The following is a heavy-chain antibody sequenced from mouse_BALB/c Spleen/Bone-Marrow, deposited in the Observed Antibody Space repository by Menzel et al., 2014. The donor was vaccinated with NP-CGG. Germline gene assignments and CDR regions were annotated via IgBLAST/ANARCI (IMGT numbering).Heavy chain of an antibody. J-gene: IGHJ2*01. V-gene: IGHV5-9*02. CDR1: GFAFSSYD. Sequence: EVKLVESGVGLVKPGGSLKLSCAASGFAFSSYDMSWVRQTPEKRLEWVATISSGGSYTYYPDSVKGRFTISRDNARNTLYLQMSSLRSEDTALYYCARLLRLRYFDYWGQGTTLTVSS. CDR2: ISSGGSYT. CDR3: ARLLRLRYFDY. D-gene: IGHD1-2*01.